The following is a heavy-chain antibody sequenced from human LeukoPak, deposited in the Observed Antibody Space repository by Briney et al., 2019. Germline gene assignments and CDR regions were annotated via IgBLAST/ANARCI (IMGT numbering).Heavy chain of an antibody. D-gene: IGHD3-16*02. CDR3: ARLYRLQAGYYMDV. CDR2: IYYSGST. Sequence: SETLSLTCTVSGGSISSYYWSWIRQPPGKGLEWIGYIYYSGSTSYNPSLKSRVTISVDTSKNQFSLKLSSVTAADTAVYYCARLYRLQAGYYMDVWGKGTTVTVSS. CDR1: GGSISSYY. V-gene: IGHV4-59*01. J-gene: IGHJ6*03.